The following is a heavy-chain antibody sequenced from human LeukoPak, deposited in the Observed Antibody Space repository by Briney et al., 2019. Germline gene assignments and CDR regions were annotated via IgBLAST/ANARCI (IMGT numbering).Heavy chain of an antibody. CDR1: GYTFTDYF. CDR2: IRPNSGGT. CDR3: ARVEGITATRGD. V-gene: IGHV1-2*02. J-gene: IGHJ4*02. D-gene: IGHD1-7*01. Sequence: ASVKVSCKASGYTFTDYFMHWVRQAPGQGLEWMGYIRPNSGGTDYAQNFQGRVTMTRDTSISTAYMELSRLRSDDTAVYYCARVEGITATRGDWGQGTLVTVSS.